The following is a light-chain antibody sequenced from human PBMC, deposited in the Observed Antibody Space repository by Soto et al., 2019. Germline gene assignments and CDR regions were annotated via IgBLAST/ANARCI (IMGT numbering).Light chain of an antibody. CDR2: GAS. CDR1: QSVSSSY. CDR3: QPHGSLVLT. V-gene: IGKV3-20*01. Sequence: EIVLTQSPGTLSLSPGERATLSCRASQSVSSSYLAWYQQKPGQAPRLLIYGASSRATGIPDRFSGSGSGTEFTLTISKMEPEDFAVYLCQPHGSLVLTFGGGTKVEIK. J-gene: IGKJ4*01.